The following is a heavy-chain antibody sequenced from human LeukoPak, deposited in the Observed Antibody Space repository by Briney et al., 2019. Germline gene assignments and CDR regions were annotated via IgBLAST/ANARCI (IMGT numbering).Heavy chain of an antibody. CDR3: AKDILEDYYDSSGYPDY. Sequence: QPGGSLRLSCAASGFTFSSYAMSWVRQAPGKGLEWVSGISWNSGTIVYADSVKGRFTISRDNAKNSLYLQMNSLRAEDTALYYCAKDILEDYYDSSGYPDYWGQGTLVTVSS. CDR1: GFTFSSYA. J-gene: IGHJ4*02. V-gene: IGHV3-9*01. D-gene: IGHD3-22*01. CDR2: ISWNSGTI.